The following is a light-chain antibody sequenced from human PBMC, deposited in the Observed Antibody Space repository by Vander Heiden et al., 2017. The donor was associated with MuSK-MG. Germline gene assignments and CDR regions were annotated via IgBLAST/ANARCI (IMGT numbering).Light chain of an antibody. J-gene: IGLJ2*01. CDR2: DVS. CDR3: SSYTSSSTRV. V-gene: IGLV2-14*03. Sequence: QSALTQPASVSRSPGQSITIPCTGTSSDVGGYNYVSWYQQHPGKAPKLMIYDVSNRPSGVSNRFSGSKSGNTASLTISGLQAEDEADYYCSSYTSSSTRVFGGGTKLTVL. CDR1: SSDVGGYNY.